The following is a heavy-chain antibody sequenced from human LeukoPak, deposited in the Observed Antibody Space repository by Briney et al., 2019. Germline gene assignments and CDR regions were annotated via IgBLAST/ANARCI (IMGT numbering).Heavy chain of an antibody. D-gene: IGHD4-17*01. J-gene: IGHJ5*02. CDR1: GGSISRNY. CDR2: IYYTVST. Sequence: SETLSLTCTVSGGSISRNYWSWIRQPPGKGLEWIGYIYYTVSTNYNPSLKSRVTISVDTSKNQVSLKLSYVTAADTAVYYCARHGNGKTSWFDPWGQGTLVTVSS. CDR3: ARHGNGKTSWFDP. V-gene: IGHV4-59*08.